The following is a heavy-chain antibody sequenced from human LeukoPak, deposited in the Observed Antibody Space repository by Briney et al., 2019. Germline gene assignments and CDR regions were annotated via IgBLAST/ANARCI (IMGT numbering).Heavy chain of an antibody. D-gene: IGHD2-2*01. J-gene: IGHJ6*03. Sequence: SETLSLTCTVSGDSITSGIHYWSWFRQPAGKGLEWIGRIYTSGSTNYNPSLKSRVTISVDTSKNQFSLKLSSVTAADTAVYYCARVVVPAAMYRYYYYYMDVWGKGTTVTISS. CDR3: ARVVVPAAMYRYYYYYMDV. CDR2: IYTSGST. V-gene: IGHV4-61*02. CDR1: GDSITSGIHY.